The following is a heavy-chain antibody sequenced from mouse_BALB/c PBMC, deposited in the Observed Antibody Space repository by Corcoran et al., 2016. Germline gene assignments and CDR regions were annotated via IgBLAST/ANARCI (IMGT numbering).Heavy chain of an antibody. Sequence: EDQLQQSGAELVKPGASVKLSCTASGFNIKDTYMHWVKQRPEQGLEWIGRIDPANGNTKYDPKFQGMATITADPSSNTAYLQLSSLTSEDTTVYYCARWDLYFDVWGVGTTVTVSS. V-gene: IGHV14-3*02. CDR1: GFNIKDTY. CDR3: ARWDLYFDV. CDR2: IDPANGNT. J-gene: IGHJ1*01.